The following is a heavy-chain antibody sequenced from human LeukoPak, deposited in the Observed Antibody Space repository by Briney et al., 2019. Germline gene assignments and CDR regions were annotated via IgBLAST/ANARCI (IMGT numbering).Heavy chain of an antibody. Sequence: SETLSLTCTVSGGSISSGSYYWSWIRQPAGKGLEWIGRIYTSGSTNYNPSLKSRVTISVDTPKNQFSLKLSSVTAADTAVYYCARNGGVVPAAPGISLYMDVWGKGTTVTISS. CDR1: GGSISSGSYY. V-gene: IGHV4-61*02. CDR3: ARNGGVVPAAPGISLYMDV. CDR2: IYTSGST. D-gene: IGHD2-2*01. J-gene: IGHJ6*03.